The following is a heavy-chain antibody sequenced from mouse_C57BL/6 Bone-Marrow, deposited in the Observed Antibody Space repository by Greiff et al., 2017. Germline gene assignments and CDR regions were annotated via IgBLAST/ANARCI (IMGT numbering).Heavy chain of an antibody. CDR3: ARPYYSNYWYFYV. J-gene: IGHJ1*03. V-gene: IGHV1-55*01. D-gene: IGHD2-5*01. CDR1: GYTFTSYW. Sequence: QVQLQQSGAELVKPGASVKMSCTASGYTFTSYWIPWVKQRPGQGLEWIGDIYPGSGSTNYNAKFKSKATLTVDTSSSTAYMQLSSLTSEDSAVYYCARPYYSNYWYFYVGGTGTTVTVSA. CDR2: IYPGSGST.